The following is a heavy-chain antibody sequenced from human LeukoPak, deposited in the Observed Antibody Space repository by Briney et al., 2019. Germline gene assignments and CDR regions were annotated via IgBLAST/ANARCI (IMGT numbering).Heavy chain of an antibody. V-gene: IGHV3-48*01. CDR3: ARDFNYIREMDV. Sequence: PGGSLRLSCAASGFTFSSYSMNWVRQAPGKGLEWVSYISSSSSTIYYADSVKGRFTISRDNAKNSLYLQMNSLRAEDTAVYYCARDFNYIREMDVWGKGTTVTVSS. CDR2: ISSSSSTI. CDR1: GFTFSSYS. J-gene: IGHJ6*04. D-gene: IGHD3-10*01.